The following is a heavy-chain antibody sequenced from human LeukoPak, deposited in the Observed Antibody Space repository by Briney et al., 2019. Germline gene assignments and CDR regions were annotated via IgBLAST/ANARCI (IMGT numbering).Heavy chain of an antibody. Sequence: SETLSLTGTVSVYSISSGYSWGWIRQPPGKGLEWIGSIYHIGSTYYNPSLKSRVTISVDTSKNQFSLKLSFVTAADTAVYYCARGIYWFDPWGQGTLVTVSS. CDR2: IYHIGST. V-gene: IGHV4-38-2*02. J-gene: IGHJ5*02. CDR3: ARGIYWFDP. CDR1: VYSISSGYS.